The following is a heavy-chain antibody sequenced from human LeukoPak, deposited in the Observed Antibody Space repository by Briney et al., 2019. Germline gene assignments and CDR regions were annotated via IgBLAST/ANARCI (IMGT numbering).Heavy chain of an antibody. V-gene: IGHV3-23*01. CDR2: ISGNSRNT. J-gene: IGHJ4*02. CDR1: GFTFSSYA. Sequence: GGSLRLSCAASGFTFSSYAMSWVRQAPGKGLEWVSSISGNSRNTHYADSVKGRFAISRDNAKNTLYLQMISLRAEDTAVYYCARDQSSKPYSPPGDFDYWGQGTLVTVSS. CDR3: ARDQSSKPYSPPGDFDY. D-gene: IGHD1-26*01.